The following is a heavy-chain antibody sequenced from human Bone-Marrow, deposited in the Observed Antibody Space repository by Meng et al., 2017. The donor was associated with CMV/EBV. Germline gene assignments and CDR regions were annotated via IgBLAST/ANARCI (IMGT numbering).Heavy chain of an antibody. J-gene: IGHJ6*02. Sequence: SETLSLTCGVSGGSISRSNCWSWVRQPPGKGLEWIGETFHSGRTIYNPSLESRVTISVDRSKDQLSLRLSSVTAADTAVYYCAREMGDWNDPYGMDVWVQGTTVTVSS. CDR3: AREMGDWNDPYGMDV. CDR2: TFHSGRT. D-gene: IGHD1-1*01. V-gene: IGHV4-4*02. CDR1: GGSISRSNC.